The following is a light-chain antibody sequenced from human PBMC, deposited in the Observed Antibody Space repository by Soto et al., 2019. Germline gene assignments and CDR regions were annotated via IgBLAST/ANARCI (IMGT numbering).Light chain of an antibody. Sequence: DIQMTQSPSTLSASVGDRVTITCRASQSISSWLAWYQQKPGKAPKLLIYKASSLESGVPSRFSGSGSGTEFTLTISSLQPDDFATYDCQQYNSYPTFGQGTKVDIK. J-gene: IGKJ1*01. CDR3: QQYNSYPT. CDR1: QSISSW. CDR2: KAS. V-gene: IGKV1-5*03.